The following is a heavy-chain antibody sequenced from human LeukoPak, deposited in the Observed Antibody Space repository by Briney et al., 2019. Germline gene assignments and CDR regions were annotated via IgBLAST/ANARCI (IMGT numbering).Heavy chain of an antibody. Sequence: GGSLRLSCAASGFTFSTYWMSWVRQAPGKGLEWVANIKEDGSEKYHVDSVKGRFTISRDNAKNSLYLQMNSLRAEDTAVYYCARDGTYYYDTSGYDWGQGTLVTVSS. CDR3: ARDGTYYYDTSGYD. J-gene: IGHJ4*02. CDR2: IKEDGSEK. V-gene: IGHV3-7*03. D-gene: IGHD3-22*01. CDR1: GFTFSTYW.